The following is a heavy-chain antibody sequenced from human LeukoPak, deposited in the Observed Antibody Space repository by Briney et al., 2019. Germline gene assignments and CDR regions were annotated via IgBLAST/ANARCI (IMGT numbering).Heavy chain of an antibody. Sequence: GGSLRLSCVVSGFTFSESWMSWVRQAPGKGLGWVASLNLDGSDKYYVDSVKGRFTISRDNAKNSLYLQMNSLRDEDTAVYYCARPVAGTVVGYWGQGTLVTVSS. CDR2: LNLDGSDK. CDR1: GFTFSESW. J-gene: IGHJ4*02. D-gene: IGHD6-19*01. CDR3: ARPVAGTVVGY. V-gene: IGHV3-7*01.